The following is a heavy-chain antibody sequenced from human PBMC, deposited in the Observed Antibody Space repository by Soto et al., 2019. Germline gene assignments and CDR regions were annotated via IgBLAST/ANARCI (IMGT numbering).Heavy chain of an antibody. J-gene: IGHJ3*02. CDR1: GFTFSSYA. Sequence: EVQLLESGGGLVQPGGSLRLSCAASGFTFSSYAMSWVRQAPGKGLEWVSAISGSGGSTYYADSVKGRFTISRDNSKNTLYLQMNSLRAEATAVYYCAKSQGGGLDAFDIWGQGTMVTVSS. CDR3: AKSQGGGLDAFDI. CDR2: ISGSGGST. D-gene: IGHD3-16*01. V-gene: IGHV3-23*01.